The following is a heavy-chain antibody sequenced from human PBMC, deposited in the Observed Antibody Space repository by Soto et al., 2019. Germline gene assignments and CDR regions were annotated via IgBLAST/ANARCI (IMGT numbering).Heavy chain of an antibody. CDR3: ARGAFSGYGQYCYYYGMDV. D-gene: IGHD5-12*01. Sequence: PGGSLRLSCAASGFTFSSYDMHWVRQATGKGLEWVSAIGTAGDTYYPGSVKGRFTISRENAKNSLYLQMNSLRAGDTAVYYCARGAFSGYGQYCYYYGMDVWGQGTPVTVSS. J-gene: IGHJ6*02. CDR2: IGTAGDT. V-gene: IGHV3-13*01. CDR1: GFTFSSYD.